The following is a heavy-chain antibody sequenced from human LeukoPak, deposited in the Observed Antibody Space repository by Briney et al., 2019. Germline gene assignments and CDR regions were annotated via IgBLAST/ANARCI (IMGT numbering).Heavy chain of an antibody. Sequence: ASVKVSCKASGGTFSTYVITWVRQAPGQGLEWMGWINTNTGNPTYAQGFTGRFVFSLDTSVSTAYLQISSLKAEDTAVYYCALRYYDYVPGAFDIWGQGTMVTVSS. J-gene: IGHJ3*02. V-gene: IGHV7-4-1*02. CDR2: INTNTGNP. CDR3: ALRYYDYVPGAFDI. CDR1: GGTFSTYV. D-gene: IGHD3-16*01.